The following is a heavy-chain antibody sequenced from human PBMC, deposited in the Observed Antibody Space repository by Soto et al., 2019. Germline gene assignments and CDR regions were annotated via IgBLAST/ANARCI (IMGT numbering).Heavy chain of an antibody. Sequence: QVPLVQSGAEVKKPGASVKVSCKASGYTFTSYDINWVRQATGQGLEWMGWMNPNSGNTGYARNFQGRVTMTSNTCISTAYMELSSLRSEDTAVYYCARGPYYYYYMDVWGKGTTVTVSS. V-gene: IGHV1-8*01. CDR2: MNPNSGNT. CDR1: GYTFTSYD. CDR3: ARGPYYYYYMDV. J-gene: IGHJ6*03.